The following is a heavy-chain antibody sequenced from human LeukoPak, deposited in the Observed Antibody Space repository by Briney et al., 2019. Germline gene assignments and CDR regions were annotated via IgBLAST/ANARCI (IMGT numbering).Heavy chain of an antibody. Sequence: GGSLRLSCAASGFTFTNNFMSWVRQVPGNGLEWVANIKQDGSETTYADSVRGRFIISRDNAKDSLYLQMNSLRVEDTAVYYCLRGDRRDYWGQGNLVTVSS. CDR3: LRGDRRDY. CDR1: GFTFTNNF. J-gene: IGHJ4*02. CDR2: IKQDGSET. V-gene: IGHV3-7*01.